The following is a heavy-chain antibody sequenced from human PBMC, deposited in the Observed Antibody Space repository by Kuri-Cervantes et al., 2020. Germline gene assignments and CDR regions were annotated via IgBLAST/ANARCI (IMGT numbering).Heavy chain of an antibody. D-gene: IGHD2-15*01. J-gene: IGHJ2*01. CDR3: ARTGAYCSGGSCYHYWYFDL. CDR2: ISSSGSTI. V-gene: IGHV3-11*01. Sequence: GGSLRLSCAASGFTFSDYYMSWIRQAPGKGLEWVSYISSSGSTIYYADSVKGRFTISRDNAKNSLYLQMNSLRAEDTAVYYCARTGAYCSGGSCYHYWYFDLWGRGTLATVSS. CDR1: GFTFSDYY.